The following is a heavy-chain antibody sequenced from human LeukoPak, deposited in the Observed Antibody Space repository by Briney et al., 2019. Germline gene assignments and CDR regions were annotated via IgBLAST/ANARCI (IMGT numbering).Heavy chain of an antibody. CDR1: GGSISSGDYY. V-gene: IGHV4-30-4*08. D-gene: IGHD2-2*01. J-gene: IGHJ4*02. Sequence: KPSQTLSLTCTVSGGSISSGDYYWSWIRQPPGKGLEWIGYIYYSGSTYYNPSLKSRVTISVDASKNQFSLKLSAVPAADTAVYYCAREGVVSRCPDYWGQGPLVTVSS. CDR2: IYYSGST. CDR3: AREGVVSRCPDY.